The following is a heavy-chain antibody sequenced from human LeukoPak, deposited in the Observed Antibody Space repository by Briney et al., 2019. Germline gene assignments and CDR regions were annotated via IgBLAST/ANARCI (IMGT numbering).Heavy chain of an antibody. D-gene: IGHD1-1*01. J-gene: IGHJ4*02. CDR3: ISDHTGHDDY. V-gene: IGHV3-30*03. Sequence: GGSLRLSCTASGFTFSTYAMHWVRQAPVKGLEWVAVISYDGSSKYYADSVKGRFTISRDNSKNTVYLQMNSLRADDTAVYYCISDHTGHDDYWGQGTLVTVSS. CDR2: ISYDGSSK. CDR1: GFTFSTYA.